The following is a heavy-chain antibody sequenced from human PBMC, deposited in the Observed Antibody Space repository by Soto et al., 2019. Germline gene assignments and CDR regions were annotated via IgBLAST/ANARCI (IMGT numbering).Heavy chain of an antibody. CDR3: ARDDYYGSGSPFGTD. CDR2: ISSSSSYI. V-gene: IGHV3-21*01. D-gene: IGHD3-10*01. J-gene: IGHJ4*02. CDR1: GFTFSSYA. Sequence: GGSLRLSCAASGFTFSSYAMTWVRQAPGKGLEWVSSISSSSSYIYYADSVKGRFTISRDNAKNSLYLQMNSLRAEDTAVYYCARDDYYGSGSPFGTDWGQGTLVTVSS.